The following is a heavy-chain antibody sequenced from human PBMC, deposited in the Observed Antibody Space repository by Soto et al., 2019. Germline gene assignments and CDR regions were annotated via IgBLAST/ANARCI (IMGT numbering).Heavy chain of an antibody. CDR2: ISPYNGNT. CDR3: ARPNWGSEKGAFDI. J-gene: IGHJ3*02. Sequence: ASVKVSCKASGYTFTSYGISWVRQAPGQGLEWMGWISPYNGNTNYAQKLQGRVTMTTDTSTGTAYMELRSLRSGDTAVYYCARPNWGSEKGAFDIWGQGTMVTVSS. CDR1: GYTFTSYG. V-gene: IGHV1-18*01. D-gene: IGHD7-27*01.